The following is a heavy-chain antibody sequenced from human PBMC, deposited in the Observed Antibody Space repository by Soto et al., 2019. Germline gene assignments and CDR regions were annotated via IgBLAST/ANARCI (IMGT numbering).Heavy chain of an antibody. CDR1: VFTFSSYG. Sequence: GGSLRLSCAASVFTFSSYGMHWVRQAPGKGLEWVAVISYDGSNKYYADSVKGRFTISRDNSKNTLYLQMNSLRAEDTAVYYCAKDPPFEGLGDSNWFDPWGQGTLVTVSS. CDR2: ISYDGSNK. D-gene: IGHD3-10*01. V-gene: IGHV3-30*18. J-gene: IGHJ5*02. CDR3: AKDPPFEGLGDSNWFDP.